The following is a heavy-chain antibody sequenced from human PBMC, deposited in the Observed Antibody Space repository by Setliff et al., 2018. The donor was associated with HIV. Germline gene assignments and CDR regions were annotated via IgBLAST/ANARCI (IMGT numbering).Heavy chain of an antibody. CDR3: ARLSSYRSSSYYFDY. CDR1: DDSIRSSSYY. Sequence: SETLSLTCSVSDDSIRSSSYYWGWIRQPPGKGLEWIGNIYHSGSTLYKPSLKSRVTMSVDTSKNQFSLKLNSVTAADTAVYHCARLSSYRSSSYYFDYWGQGALVTVSS. D-gene: IGHD6-6*01. V-gene: IGHV4-39*01. CDR2: IYHSGST. J-gene: IGHJ4*02.